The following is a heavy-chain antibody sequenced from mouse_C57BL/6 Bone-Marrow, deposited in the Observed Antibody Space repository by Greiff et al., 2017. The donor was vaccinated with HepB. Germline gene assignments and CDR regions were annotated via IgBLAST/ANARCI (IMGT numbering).Heavy chain of an antibody. CDR3: TAYYYGSSPGWYCDV. Sequence: EVQLQQSGAELVRPGASVKLSCTASGFNIKDDYMHWVKQRPEQGLEWIGWIDPENGDTEYASKFQGKATITADTSSNTAYLQLSSLTSEDTAVYYCTAYYYGSSPGWYCDVWGTGTTVTVSS. CDR2: IDPENGDT. V-gene: IGHV14-4*01. CDR1: GFNIKDDY. D-gene: IGHD1-1*01. J-gene: IGHJ1*03.